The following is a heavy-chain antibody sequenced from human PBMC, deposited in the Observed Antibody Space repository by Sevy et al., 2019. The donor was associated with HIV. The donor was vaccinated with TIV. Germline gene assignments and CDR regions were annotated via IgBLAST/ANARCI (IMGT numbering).Heavy chain of an antibody. D-gene: IGHD3-22*01. J-gene: IGHJ4*02. CDR1: GFTFSSYA. Sequence: GGSLRLSCAASGFTFSSYAMTWVRQAPGKGLEWVSSISGSGDTTYYADSVKGRFTISRDNSKNTLYMQMSSLRAGDTGLYYCAKVGYYDTRGPCHYWGQGTLVTVSS. CDR3: AKVGYYDTRGPCHY. CDR2: ISGSGDTT. V-gene: IGHV3-23*01.